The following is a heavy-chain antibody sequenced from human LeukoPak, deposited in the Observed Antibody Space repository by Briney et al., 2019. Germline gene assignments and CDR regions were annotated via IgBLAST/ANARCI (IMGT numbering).Heavy chain of an antibody. V-gene: IGHV3-23*01. Sequence: GGSLRLSCAASGFTFSSYAMSWVRQAPGRGLEWVSGITSSSSGTYYADSVKGRFTISRDNFKKTLYLQMNSLRAEDTAVYYCAKGLSTSYYSDFDYWGQGTLVTVSS. D-gene: IGHD2-2*01. J-gene: IGHJ4*02. CDR3: AKGLSTSYYSDFDY. CDR2: ITSSSSGT. CDR1: GFTFSSYA.